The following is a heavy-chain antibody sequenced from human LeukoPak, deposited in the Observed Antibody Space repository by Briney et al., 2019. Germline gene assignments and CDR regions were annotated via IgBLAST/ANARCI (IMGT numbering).Heavy chain of an antibody. CDR2: IKQDESEK. J-gene: IGHJ4*02. CDR3: ARDVEGSLDY. D-gene: IGHD5-24*01. Sequence: AGGSLRLSCAASGFTFSNYWMAWVRQAPGKGPERVANIKQDESEKYYVDSVKGRFTISRDNAKKSLYLQMNSLRVDDTAVYYCARDVEGSLDYWGQGTLVTVSS. CDR1: GFTFSNYW. V-gene: IGHV3-7*01.